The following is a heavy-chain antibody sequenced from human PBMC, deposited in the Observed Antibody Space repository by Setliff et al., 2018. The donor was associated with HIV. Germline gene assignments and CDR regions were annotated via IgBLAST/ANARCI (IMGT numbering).Heavy chain of an antibody. V-gene: IGHV3-49*03. J-gene: IGHJ4*02. CDR1: EFTFGDYA. CDR2: IRSKAYGGTT. D-gene: IGHD6-6*01. CDR3: TAVGSLAGRRPELN. Sequence: GGSLRLSCTASEFTFGDYAMSWFRQAPGKGLEWVGFIRSKAYGGTTEYAASVKGRFTISRDDSKSIAYLQMNSLKTEDTAVYFCTAVGSLAGRRPELNWGRGTLVTVSS.